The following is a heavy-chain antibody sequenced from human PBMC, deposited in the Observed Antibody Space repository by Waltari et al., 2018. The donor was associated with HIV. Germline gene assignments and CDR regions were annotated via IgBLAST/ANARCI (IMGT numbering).Heavy chain of an antibody. J-gene: IGHJ4*02. CDR2: ISSGSSFI. CDR1: GFRFGSHS. V-gene: IGHV3-21*01. CDR3: ARDMATFTGAYYFDT. Sequence: EVQLMESGGRLVKPGGSLRRSCAASGFRFGSHSLSWVRQAPGKGLEWVASISSGSSFITYSGSVKGRFTISRGNAENSLYLQMNSLRAEDTAVYYCARDMATFTGAYYFDTWGQGTLVTVSS. D-gene: IGHD5-12*01.